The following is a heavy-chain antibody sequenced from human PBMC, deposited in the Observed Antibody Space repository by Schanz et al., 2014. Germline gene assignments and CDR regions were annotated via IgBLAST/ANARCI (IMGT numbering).Heavy chain of an antibody. CDR2: INTNHGNP. J-gene: IGHJ4*02. Sequence: QVQLVQSESELKKPGASVKVSCKASGYTFTSYAMNWVRQAPGQGIEWGGWINTNHGNPTYAQGFTGRFVFSLDTAVSTASLQNSTLKAEDTAAYCCSTETIAMAGTFSIWGQGTLVTVSS. D-gene: IGHD6-19*01. CDR3: STETIAMAGTFSI. V-gene: IGHV7-4-1*02. CDR1: GYTFTSYA.